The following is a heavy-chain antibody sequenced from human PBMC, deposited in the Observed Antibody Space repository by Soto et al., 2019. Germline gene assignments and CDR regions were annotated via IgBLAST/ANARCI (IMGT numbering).Heavy chain of an antibody. J-gene: IGHJ5*02. V-gene: IGHV4-39*01. Sequence: SETLSLTCTVSCGSISGSSYYWGWIRQPPGKGLEWIGNIYLSGTTYYNPSLKSRVTIWYDTSKNQFSLNLRSVTAADTAVYYCARSLRCSSGPCNWFGAWGQGTLVTVSS. CDR2: IYLSGTT. CDR3: ARSLRCSSGPCNWFGA. D-gene: IGHD6-19*01. CDR1: CGSISGSSYY.